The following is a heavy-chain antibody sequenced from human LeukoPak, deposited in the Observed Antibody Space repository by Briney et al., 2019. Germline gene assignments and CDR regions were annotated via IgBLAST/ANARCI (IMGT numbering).Heavy chain of an antibody. CDR1: GGSISSYY. J-gene: IGHJ4*02. Sequence: ASETLSLTCTVSGGSISSYYWSWIRQPPGKGLGWIGFIYYSGSTNYNPSLKSRVTISVDTSKNQFFLNLRSVTAADTAVYYCARCPYCSSTSCYNPFDYWGQGTLVTVSS. CDR2: IYYSGST. CDR3: ARCPYCSSTSCYNPFDY. V-gene: IGHV4-59*01. D-gene: IGHD2-2*02.